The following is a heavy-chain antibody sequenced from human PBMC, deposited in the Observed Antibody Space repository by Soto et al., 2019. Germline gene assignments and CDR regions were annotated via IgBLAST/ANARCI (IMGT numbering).Heavy chain of an antibody. J-gene: IGHJ5*02. CDR1: GYSISSAYY. CDR3: ARVGPWLSYYCDSSPYTFENWFDP. CDR2: IYHGGSN. V-gene: IGHV4-38-2*01. Sequence: SETLSLTCAVSGYSISSAYYLGWLRQPPGKGLEWIGSIYHGGSNYYNPSLNSRVTLSXAMTNNHVSLILNSGTDAHTAVSYGARVGPWLSYYCDSSPYTFENWFDPWGQGTVVTVAS. D-gene: IGHD3-22*01.